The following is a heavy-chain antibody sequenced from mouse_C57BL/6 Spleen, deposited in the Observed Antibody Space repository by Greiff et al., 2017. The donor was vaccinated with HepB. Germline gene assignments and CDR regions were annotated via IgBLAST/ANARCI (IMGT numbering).Heavy chain of an antibody. CDR1: GYTFTDYY. CDR3: ARFLYDYVPVAY. D-gene: IGHD2-4*01. J-gene: IGHJ3*01. Sequence: VQLQQSGPELVKPGASVKISCKASGYTFTDYYMNWVKQSHGKSLEWIGDINPNNGGTSYNQKFKGKATLTVDKSSSTAYMELRSLTSEDSAVYYCARFLYDYVPVAYWGQGTLVTVSA. CDR2: INPNNGGT. V-gene: IGHV1-26*01.